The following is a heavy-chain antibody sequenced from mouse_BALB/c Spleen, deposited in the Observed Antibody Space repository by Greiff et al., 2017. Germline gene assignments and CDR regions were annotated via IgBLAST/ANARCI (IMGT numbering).Heavy chain of an antibody. CDR3: ARFDGYVNYYAMDY. Sequence: EVQLQESGPGLVKPSQSLSLTCTVTGYSITSDYACNWIRQFPGNKLEWMGYISYSGSTSYNPSLKSRISITRDTSKNQFFLQLNSVTTEDTATYYCARFDGYVNYYAMDYWGQGTSVTVSS. V-gene: IGHV3-2*02. CDR2: ISYSGST. J-gene: IGHJ4*01. CDR1: GYSITSDYA. D-gene: IGHD1-2*01.